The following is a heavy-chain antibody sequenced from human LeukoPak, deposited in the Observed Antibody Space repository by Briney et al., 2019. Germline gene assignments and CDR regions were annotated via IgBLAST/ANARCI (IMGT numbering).Heavy chain of an antibody. J-gene: IGHJ5*02. CDR1: GYTFTGYY. Sequence: ASVKVSCKASGYTFTGYYMHWVRQAPGQGLEWMGWINPNSGGTNYAQKFQGRVTMTRDTSISTAYMELSRLRSDDTAVYYCSRGDYAANWFDPWGQGTLVTVSS. CDR2: INPNSGGT. D-gene: IGHD4-17*01. CDR3: SRGDYAANWFDP. V-gene: IGHV1-2*02.